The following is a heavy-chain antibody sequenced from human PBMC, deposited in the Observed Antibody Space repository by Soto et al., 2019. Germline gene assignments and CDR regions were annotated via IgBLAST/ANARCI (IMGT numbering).Heavy chain of an antibody. D-gene: IGHD3-22*01. J-gene: IGHJ4*02. Sequence: SSETLSLTCTVSGGSISSYYWSWIRQPPGKGLEWIGYIYYSGSTNYNPSLKSRVTISVDTSKNQFSLKLSSVTAADTAVYYCARNHYDSSGYYPQGVDYWGQGTLVTVSS. CDR1: GGSISSYY. V-gene: IGHV4-59*01. CDR3: ARNHYDSSGYYPQGVDY. CDR2: IYYSGST.